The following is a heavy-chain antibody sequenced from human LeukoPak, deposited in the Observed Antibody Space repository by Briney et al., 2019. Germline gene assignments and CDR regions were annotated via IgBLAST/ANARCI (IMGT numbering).Heavy chain of an antibody. V-gene: IGHV4-59*01. CDR2: IYYSGST. CDR1: GGSINSYY. D-gene: IGHD4-11*01. CDR3: ARNNYVTHFYGLDV. J-gene: IGHJ6*02. Sequence: SETLSLTCTVSGGSINSYYWSWIQQPPGKGLEWIAYIYYSGSTNYNPSLKSRVTISVDTSKNQFSLKLSSVTAADTAVYFCARNNYVTHFYGLDVWGQGTTVTVSS.